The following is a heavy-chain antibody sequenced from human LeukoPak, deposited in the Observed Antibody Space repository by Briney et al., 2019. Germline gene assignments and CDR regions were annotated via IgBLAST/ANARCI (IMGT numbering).Heavy chain of an antibody. Sequence: SVKVSCRASGGTFSSYAISWVRQAPGQGLEWMGGISPIFGTANYAQKFQCRVTITADESTSTAYMELSSLRSEDTAVYYCARDGGAARPTYYYYYYMDVWGKGTTVTVSS. CDR1: GGTFSSYA. CDR3: ARDGGAARPTYYYYYYMDV. CDR2: ISPIFGTA. J-gene: IGHJ6*03. D-gene: IGHD6-6*01. V-gene: IGHV1-69*01.